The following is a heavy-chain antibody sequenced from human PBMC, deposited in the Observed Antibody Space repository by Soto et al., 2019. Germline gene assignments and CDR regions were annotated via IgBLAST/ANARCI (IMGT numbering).Heavy chain of an antibody. CDR3: ARDNPLEGPSKGGHFDY. J-gene: IGHJ4*02. Sequence: SQTLSLTCAISGDSVSSNSVAWNWIRQSPSRGLEWLGRAYYRSKWYIDYAVSVKSRITIDPDTSKNQLSLQLNSVTPEDTAFYYCARDNPLEGPSKGGHFDYWGQGTLVTVSS. CDR1: GDSVSSNSVA. D-gene: IGHD2-2*01. CDR2: AYYRSKWYI. V-gene: IGHV6-1*01.